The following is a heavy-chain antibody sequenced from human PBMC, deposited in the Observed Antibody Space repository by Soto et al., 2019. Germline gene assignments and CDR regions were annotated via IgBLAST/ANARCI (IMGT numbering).Heavy chain of an antibody. V-gene: IGHV1-8*01. CDR3: ATERWEDAFDI. CDR1: GYTFTSYD. J-gene: IGHJ3*02. CDR2: MNPNNGNT. D-gene: IGHD1-26*01. Sequence: ASVKVSCKASGYTFTSYDITWVRQATGQGLEWMGWMNPNNGNTGYAQKFQGRVTMTRNTSISTAYIELSSLRSEDTAVYYCATERWEDAFDIWGQGTMVTVSS.